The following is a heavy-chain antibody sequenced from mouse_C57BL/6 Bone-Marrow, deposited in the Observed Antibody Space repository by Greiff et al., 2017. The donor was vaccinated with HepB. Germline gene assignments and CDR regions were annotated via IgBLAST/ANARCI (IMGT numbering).Heavy chain of an antibody. V-gene: IGHV1-78*01. Sequence: VHLVESDAELVKPGASVKISCKVSGYTFTDHTIHWMKQRPGKGLEWIGQIYPGDGDTNYNGKFKDKATLTADKSSSTAYMQLSSLTSEDSAVYFCARGAYWGQGTLVTVSA. CDR3: ARGAY. CDR1: GYTFTDHT. CDR2: IYPGDGDT. J-gene: IGHJ3*01.